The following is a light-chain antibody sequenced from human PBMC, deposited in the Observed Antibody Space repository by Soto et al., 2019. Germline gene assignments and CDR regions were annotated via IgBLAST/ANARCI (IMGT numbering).Light chain of an antibody. J-gene: IGKJ1*01. V-gene: IGKV1-5*03. Sequence: DIQMTQSPSTLYGSVGDRVTITCRASQTISSWLAWYQQKPWKAPKLLIYKASTLKSGVPSRFSGSGSGTEFTLTISSLQPDDFATYYCQHDNSYSEAFGQGTKVELK. CDR1: QTISSW. CDR3: QHDNSYSEA. CDR2: KAS.